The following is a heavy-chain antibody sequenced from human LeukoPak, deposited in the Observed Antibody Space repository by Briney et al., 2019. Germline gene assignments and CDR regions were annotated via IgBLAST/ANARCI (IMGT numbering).Heavy chain of an antibody. V-gene: IGHV4-4*09. CDR1: GGSVNSYY. CDR2: IYTTGRT. CDR3: AKILGSGVWYGFDI. Sequence: SETLSLTCSVSGGSVNSYYWCWIRQPPGKGLEWIGYIYTTGRTNYNPSLKSRVTISVDTSKNQFSLKLSSVTAADTAVYYCAKILGSGVWYGFDIWGQGTMVTVSS. D-gene: IGHD7-27*01. J-gene: IGHJ3*02.